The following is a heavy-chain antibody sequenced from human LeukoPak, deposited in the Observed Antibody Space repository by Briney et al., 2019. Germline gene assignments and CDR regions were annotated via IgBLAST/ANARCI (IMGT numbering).Heavy chain of an antibody. CDR1: GSTFSDSA. Sequence: GGSLKLSCAVSGSTFSDSAIHWVRQASGKGLEWVGRIRSKANTYATGYAASVKGRFTISRDDSKNTAYLQMNSLKTEDTAVYYCSRSRDYYGSGRFLDYWGQGTLVTVS. CDR3: SRSRDYYGSGRFLDY. J-gene: IGHJ4*02. V-gene: IGHV3-73*01. CDR2: IRSKANTYAT. D-gene: IGHD3-10*01.